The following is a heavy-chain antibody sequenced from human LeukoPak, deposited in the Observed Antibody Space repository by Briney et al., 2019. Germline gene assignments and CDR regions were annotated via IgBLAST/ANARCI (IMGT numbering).Heavy chain of an antibody. D-gene: IGHD3-22*01. CDR2: ISWYSGSI. CDR1: GFTFDDYA. J-gene: IGHJ4*02. V-gene: IGHV3-9*01. Sequence: PGGSLRLSCAASGFTFDDYAMPWVRQAPGKGLEWVSGISWYSGSIGYADSVKGRFTISRDNAKNSLYLQMNSLRAEDTALYYCAKDFQYYDSSGYLDYWGQGTLVTVSS. CDR3: AKDFQYYDSSGYLDY.